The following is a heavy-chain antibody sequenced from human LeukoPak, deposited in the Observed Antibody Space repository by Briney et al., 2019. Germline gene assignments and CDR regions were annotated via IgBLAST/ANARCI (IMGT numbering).Heavy chain of an antibody. CDR1: GGTFSSYA. Sequence: APVKVSCKASGGTFSSYAISWVRQAPGQGLEWMRGIIPIFGTANYAQKFQGRVTITADESTSTAYMELSSLRSEDTAVCYCAVGYCSSTSCYEYYYYGMDVWGQGTTVTVSS. V-gene: IGHV1-69*13. CDR2: IIPIFGTA. CDR3: AVGYCSSTSCYEYYYYGMDV. D-gene: IGHD2-2*01. J-gene: IGHJ6*02.